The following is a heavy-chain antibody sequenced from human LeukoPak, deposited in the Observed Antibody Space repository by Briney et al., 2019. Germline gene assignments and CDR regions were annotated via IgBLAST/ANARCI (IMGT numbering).Heavy chain of an antibody. CDR1: GFTFSSYS. D-gene: IGHD3-22*01. CDR2: ISSSSSYI. J-gene: IGHJ4*02. V-gene: IGHV3-21*04. CDR3: AKEGLDSSGFYYDYLDY. Sequence: GGSLRLSCAASGFTFSSYSMNWVRQAPGKGLEWVSSISSSSSYIYYADSVKGRFTISRDNSKNTLYLQMNRLRAEDTAVYYCAKEGLDSSGFYYDYLDYWGQGTLVTVSS.